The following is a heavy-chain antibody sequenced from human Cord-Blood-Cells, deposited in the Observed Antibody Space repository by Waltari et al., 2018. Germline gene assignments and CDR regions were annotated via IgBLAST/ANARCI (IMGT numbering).Heavy chain of an antibody. CDR3: AREGPAATTFFDY. CDR1: GGSFSGYY. J-gene: IGHJ4*02. Sequence: QVQLQQWGAGLLKPSETLSLPCAVYGGSFSGYYWSWIRQPPGKGLEWIGEINHSGSTNYNPSLKSRVTISVDTSKNQFSLKLSSVTAADTAVYYCAREGPAATTFFDYWGQGTLVTVSS. V-gene: IGHV4-34*01. CDR2: INHSGST. D-gene: IGHD2-2*01.